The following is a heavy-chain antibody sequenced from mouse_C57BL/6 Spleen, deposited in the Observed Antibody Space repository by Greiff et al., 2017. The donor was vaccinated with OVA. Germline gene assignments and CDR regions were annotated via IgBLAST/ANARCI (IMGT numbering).Heavy chain of an antibody. CDR2: IYPGDGDT. V-gene: IGHV1-82*01. J-gene: IGHJ3*01. CDR3: AKGDSNFAY. Sequence: QVQLQQSGPELVKPGASVKISCKASGYAFSSSWMNWVKQRPGKGLEWIGRIYPGDGDTNYNGKFKGKATLTADKSSSAAYMQLSSLTSEDSAVYFCAKGDSNFAYWGQGTLVTVSA. D-gene: IGHD2-5*01. CDR1: GYAFSSSW.